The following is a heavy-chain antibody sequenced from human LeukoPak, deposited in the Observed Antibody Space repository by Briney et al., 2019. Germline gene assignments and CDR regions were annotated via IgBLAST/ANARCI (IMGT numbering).Heavy chain of an antibody. V-gene: IGHV3-7*01. J-gene: IGHJ4*02. CDR3: ARGPLLLGFGELFSY. CDR1: GFTFSSYW. CDR2: IKQDGSEK. D-gene: IGHD3-10*01. Sequence: GGSLRLSCAASGFTFSSYWMSWVRQAPGKGLEWVANIKQDGSEKYYVDSVKGRFTISRDNAKNSLYLQMNSLRAEDTAVYYCARGPLLLGFGELFSYWGQGTLVTVSS.